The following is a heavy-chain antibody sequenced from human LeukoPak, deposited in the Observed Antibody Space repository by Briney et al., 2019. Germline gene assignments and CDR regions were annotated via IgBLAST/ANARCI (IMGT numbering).Heavy chain of an antibody. CDR2: IGVKTNNYAT. CDR1: GFTFSASD. CDR3: TYYRRDPAGYYYGMDV. J-gene: IGHJ6*02. V-gene: IGHV3-73*01. Sequence: GGSLRLSCAASGFTFSASDMHWARQASGKGLEWVGRIGVKTNNYATAYGASVRGRFTISRDDSKNTACLQMNSLRTEDTAIYYCTYYRRDPAGYYYGMDVWGQGTTVTVSS. D-gene: IGHD1-26*01.